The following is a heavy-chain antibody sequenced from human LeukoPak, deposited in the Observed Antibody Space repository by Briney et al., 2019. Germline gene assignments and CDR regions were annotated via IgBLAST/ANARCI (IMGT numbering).Heavy chain of an antibody. CDR3: ARTSSSSWYFDY. CDR2: IIPIFGTA. D-gene: IGHD6-13*01. Sequence: SVTVSYQPSRGTFSSYAISWVRQAPGQGREGRGGIIPIFGTANYAQKFQGRVTITADESTSTAYMELSSLRSEDTAVYCCARTSSSSWYFDYGGQGTLVTVSA. CDR1: RGTFSSYA. V-gene: IGHV1-69*13. J-gene: IGHJ4*02.